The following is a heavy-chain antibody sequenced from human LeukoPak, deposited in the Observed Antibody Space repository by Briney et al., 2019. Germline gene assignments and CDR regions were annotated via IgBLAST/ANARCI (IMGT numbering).Heavy chain of an antibody. CDR3: ARHNDYYVVGGMDV. V-gene: IGHV4-59*08. D-gene: IGHD3-10*02. CDR2: IYYSGST. J-gene: IGHJ6*02. Sequence: ASETLSLTCTVSGGSISSYYWSWIRQPPGKGLEWIGYIYYSGSTNYNPSLKSRVTISVDTSKNQFSLKLSSVTAADTAVYYCARHNDYYVVGGMDVWGQGTTVTVSS. CDR1: GGSISSYY.